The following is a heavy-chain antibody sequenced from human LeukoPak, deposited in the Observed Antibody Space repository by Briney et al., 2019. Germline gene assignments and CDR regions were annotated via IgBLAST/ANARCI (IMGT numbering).Heavy chain of an antibody. J-gene: IGHJ4*02. CDR3: ARVYNWDVGRDFDY. D-gene: IGHD1-1*01. V-gene: IGHV1-2*02. CDR2: INPNSGGT. CDR1: GYTFTGYY. Sequence: ASVKVSCKASGYTFTGYYMHWVRQAPGQGLEWMGWINPNSGGTNYAQKFQGRVTMTRDTSISTAYMELSRLRSDDTAVYYCARVYNWDVGRDFDYWGQRTLVTVSS.